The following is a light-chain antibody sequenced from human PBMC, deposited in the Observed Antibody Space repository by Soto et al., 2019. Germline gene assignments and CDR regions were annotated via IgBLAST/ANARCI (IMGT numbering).Light chain of an antibody. CDR3: QQTYSAPPL. J-gene: IGKJ1*01. CDR1: QRIGTN. Sequence: DIQMTHSPSSLSASIGDRVTLTCRASQRIGTNLNWHQQRPGKAPKLLIYAVSSLQSGVSSRFSGSGSGTDFTLSINSLQRDVFATYYCQQTYSAPPLFVQGTKV. CDR2: AVS. V-gene: IGKV1-39*01.